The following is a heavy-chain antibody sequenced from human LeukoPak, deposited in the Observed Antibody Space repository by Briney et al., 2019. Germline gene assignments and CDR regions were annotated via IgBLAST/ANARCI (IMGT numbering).Heavy chain of an antibody. CDR3: ARDRGTMIVDAFDI. CDR2: IYYSGST. CDR1: GGSISSYY. V-gene: IGHV4-59*01. D-gene: IGHD3-22*01. J-gene: IGHJ3*02. Sequence: SETLSLTCTVSGGSISSYYWSWIRQPPGKGLEWIGYIYYSGSTNYNPSLKSRVTISVDTSKNQFSLKLSSVTAADTAAYYCARDRGTMIVDAFDIWGQGTMVTVSS.